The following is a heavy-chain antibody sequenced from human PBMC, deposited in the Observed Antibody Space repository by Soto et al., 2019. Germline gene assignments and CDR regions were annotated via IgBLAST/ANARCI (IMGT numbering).Heavy chain of an antibody. CDR2: ISGSGGST. CDR1: GFTFSSYA. Sequence: GGSLRLSCAASGFTFSSYAMSWVRQAPGKGLEWVSAISGSGGSTYYADSVKGRFTISRDNSKNTLYLQMNSLRAEDTAVYYCAKYQGGGYMGRGVIIHDAFDIWGQGTMVTVSS. CDR3: AKYQGGGYMGRGVIIHDAFDI. D-gene: IGHD3-10*01. J-gene: IGHJ3*02. V-gene: IGHV3-23*01.